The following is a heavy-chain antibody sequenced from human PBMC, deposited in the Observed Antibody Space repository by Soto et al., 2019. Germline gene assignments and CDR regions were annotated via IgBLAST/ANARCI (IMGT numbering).Heavy chain of an antibody. CDR1: GGTFSSYA. CDR2: IIPIFGTA. Sequence: QVQLVQSGAEVKKPGSSVKVSCQASGGTFSSYAISLVRQAPGQGLEWRGGIIPIFGTANYAQKFQGRVTSTAEDSTWTAYMQLISLRSEDTAVYYCAREAGGAAAGTGPYFYYSCHGTLVTVSS. D-gene: IGHD6-13*01. J-gene: IGHJ4*01. V-gene: IGHV1-69*01. CDR3: AREAGGAAAGTGPYFYY.